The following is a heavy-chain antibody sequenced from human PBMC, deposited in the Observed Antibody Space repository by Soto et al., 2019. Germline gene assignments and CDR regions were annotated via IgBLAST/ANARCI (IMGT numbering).Heavy chain of an antibody. CDR3: ACIRTARYCSSTSCYDGWFDP. Sequence: GGSLRLSCAASGFTFSSYAMHWVRQAPGKGLEWVAVISYDGSNKYYADSVKGRFTISRDNSKNTLYLQMNSLRAEDTAVYYCACIRTARYCSSTSCYDGWFDPWGQGTLVTVSS. D-gene: IGHD2-2*01. J-gene: IGHJ5*02. V-gene: IGHV3-30-3*01. CDR1: GFTFSSYA. CDR2: ISYDGSNK.